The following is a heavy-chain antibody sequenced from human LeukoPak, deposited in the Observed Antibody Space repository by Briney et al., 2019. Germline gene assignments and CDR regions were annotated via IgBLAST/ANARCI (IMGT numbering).Heavy chain of an antibody. Sequence: GGSLRLPCAASGFIFSHFWIFWVRQAPGKGLEWVANIYQDGSEKYFVDSVKGRFTIYRDNSKNTVYLQMNSLRVEDTAIYYCAKEPLWGSGSYYDFDYWGQGTLVTVSS. CDR1: GFIFSHFW. J-gene: IGHJ4*02. CDR3: AKEPLWGSGSYYDFDY. V-gene: IGHV3-7*03. D-gene: IGHD3-10*01. CDR2: IYQDGSEK.